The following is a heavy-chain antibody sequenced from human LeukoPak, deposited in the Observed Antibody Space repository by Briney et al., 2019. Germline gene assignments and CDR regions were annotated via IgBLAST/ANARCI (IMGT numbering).Heavy chain of an antibody. CDR1: GGSLSSYY. V-gene: IGHV4-4*07. CDR2: IYTSGST. CDR3: ARDQSAHYYYYMDV. J-gene: IGHJ6*03. Sequence: SETLSLTCTVSGGSLSSYYWSWNRQPAGKGLEWIGRIYTSGSTNYNPSLKSRVTMSVDTSKNQFSLKLSSVTAADTAVYYCARDQSAHYYYYMDVWGKGTTVTVSS.